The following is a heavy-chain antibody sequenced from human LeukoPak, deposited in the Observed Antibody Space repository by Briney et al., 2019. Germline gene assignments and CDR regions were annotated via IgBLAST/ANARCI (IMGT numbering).Heavy chain of an antibody. J-gene: IGHJ5*02. CDR2: ISSSSSYI. CDR1: GFTFSSYS. CDR3: ARLYRVAATFDP. Sequence: PGGSPRLSCAASGFTFSSYSMNWVRQAPGKGLEWVSSISSSSSYIYYADSVKGRFTISRDNAKNSLYLQMNSLRAEDTAVYYCARLYRVAATFDPWGQGTLVTVSS. D-gene: IGHD2-15*01. V-gene: IGHV3-21*01.